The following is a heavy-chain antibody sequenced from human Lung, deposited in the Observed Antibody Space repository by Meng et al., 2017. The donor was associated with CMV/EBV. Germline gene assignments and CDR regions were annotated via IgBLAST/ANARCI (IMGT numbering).Heavy chain of an antibody. D-gene: IGHD6-13*01. Sequence: ASVQVSCKASGYSFTGYYMDWVRQAPGQGLEWMGWMNPNSGGTNYAQKFQGRVTMTRDTSISTTYMELSRLRSDDTAVDYCAREARAAGTDEYFDYWGQGXLVTVSS. CDR3: AREARAAGTDEYFDY. CDR2: MNPNSGGT. J-gene: IGHJ4*02. CDR1: GYSFTGYY. V-gene: IGHV1-2*02.